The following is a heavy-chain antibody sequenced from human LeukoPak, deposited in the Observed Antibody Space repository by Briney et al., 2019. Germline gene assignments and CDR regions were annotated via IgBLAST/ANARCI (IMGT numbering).Heavy chain of an antibody. CDR1: GFTVSSNY. CDR2: IYSGGST. CDR3: AREPYDSSGSFAY. Sequence: PGGSLRLACAASGFTVSSNYMSWVRQAPGEGLEWVSVIYSGGSTYYADSLKGRFTISRDNSKNTLYLQMNRLRAEDPAVYYCAREPYDSSGSFAYWGQGTVVSVSS. V-gene: IGHV3-53*01. J-gene: IGHJ4*02. D-gene: IGHD3-22*01.